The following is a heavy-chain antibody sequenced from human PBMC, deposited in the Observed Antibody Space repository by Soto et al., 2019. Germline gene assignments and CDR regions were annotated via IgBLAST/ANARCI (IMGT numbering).Heavy chain of an antibody. J-gene: IGHJ5*02. V-gene: IGHV4-34*01. CDR2: INHSGST. Sequence: LSLTCAVYGGSFSGYYWSWIRQPPGKGLEWIGEINHSGSTNYNPSLKSRVTISVDTSKNQFSLKLSSVTAADTAVYYCAGERAYCGGDCYSRRPLGHPKLQRFHPWGQGTLVNVSS. D-gene: IGHD2-21*02. CDR3: AGERAYCGGDCYSRRPLGHPKLQRFHP. CDR1: GGSFSGYY.